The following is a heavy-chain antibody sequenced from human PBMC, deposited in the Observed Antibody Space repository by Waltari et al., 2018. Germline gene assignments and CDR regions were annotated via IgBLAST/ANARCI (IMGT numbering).Heavy chain of an antibody. Sequence: QVQLVESGGGVVQPGRSLRLSCAASGFTFSSYGMHWVRQAPGKGLEGVAVIWYDGSNKYYSDSVKGRFTISRDNSKNTLYLQMNSLIAEDTAVYYCARDHYGDYDLDYWGQGTLVIVSS. J-gene: IGHJ4*02. CDR1: GFTFSSYG. CDR2: IWYDGSNK. CDR3: ARDHYGDYDLDY. V-gene: IGHV3-33*01. D-gene: IGHD4-17*01.